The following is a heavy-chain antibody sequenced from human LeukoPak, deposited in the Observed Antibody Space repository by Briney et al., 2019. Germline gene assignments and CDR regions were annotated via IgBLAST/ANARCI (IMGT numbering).Heavy chain of an antibody. J-gene: IGHJ4*02. D-gene: IGHD3-22*01. V-gene: IGHV1-2*02. CDR3: ARETDSSMKFDY. Sequence: ASVKVSCKASGYTFTGYYMHWVRQAPGQGLEWMGWINPNSGGTNYAQKFQGRVTMTRDTSISTAYMELSRLRSDDTAVYYCARETDSSMKFDYWGQGTLVAVSS. CDR2: INPNSGGT. CDR1: GYTFTGYY.